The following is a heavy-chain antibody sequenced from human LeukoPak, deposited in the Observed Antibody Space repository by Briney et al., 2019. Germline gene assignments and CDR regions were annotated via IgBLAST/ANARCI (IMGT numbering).Heavy chain of an antibody. CDR2: IIPIFGTA. V-gene: IGHV1-69*13. J-gene: IGHJ4*02. CDR1: GGTFSSYA. D-gene: IGHD2-15*01. CDR3: ARDRGGYCSGGSCYAEGSEFDY. Sequence: ASVKVSSKASGGTFSSYAISWVRQAPGQGLEWMGGIIPIFGTANYAQKFQGRVTITADESTSTAYMELSSLRSEDTAVYYCARDRGGYCSGGSCYAEGSEFDYWGQGTLVTVSS.